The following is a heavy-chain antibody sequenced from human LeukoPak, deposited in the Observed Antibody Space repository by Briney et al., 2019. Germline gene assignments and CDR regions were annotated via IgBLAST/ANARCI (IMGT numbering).Heavy chain of an antibody. D-gene: IGHD6-13*01. V-gene: IGHV1-8*01. J-gene: IGHJ6*03. CDR2: MNHNRGNT. CDR3: ARGTVSSSWYLGYYDYYMDV. CDR1: GYTFTSYD. Sequence: ASVKVSCKASGYTFTSYDINWVRQATGKGLEWMGGMNHNRGNTGYAQKFQGRVTMSRNTSISTAYMELNGLRSEDTAVYYCARGTVSSSWYLGYYDYYMDVWGKGTTVTGSS.